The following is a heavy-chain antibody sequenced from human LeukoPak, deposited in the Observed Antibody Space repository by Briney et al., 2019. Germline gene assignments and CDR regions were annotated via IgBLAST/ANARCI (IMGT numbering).Heavy chain of an antibody. V-gene: IGHV3-74*01. Sequence: GGSLRLSCAASGFTFRNYWMHWVRQAPGKGLVWVSRINIDGSTIYSASVEGRFTISSDNNKNTLHLQMISLIAEDTAVYYCARAGGSGWCDLWGRETRVSVSS. CDR1: GFTFRNYW. CDR2: INIDGST. CDR3: ARAGGSGWCDL. J-gene: IGHJ5*02. D-gene: IGHD3-10*01.